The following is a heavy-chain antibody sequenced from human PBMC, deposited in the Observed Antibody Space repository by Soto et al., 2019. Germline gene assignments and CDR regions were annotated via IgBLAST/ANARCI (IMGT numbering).Heavy chain of an antibody. D-gene: IGHD3-22*01. V-gene: IGHV3-9*01. CDR3: AKDLLPYYDSSGYYLGLDAFDI. Sequence: SLRLSCAASGFTFDDYAMHWVRQAPGKGLEWVSGISWNSGSMGYADSVKGRFTISRDNAKNSLYLQMNSLRAEDTALYYCAKDLLPYYDSSGYYLGLDAFDIWGQGTMVTVSS. J-gene: IGHJ3*02. CDR1: GFTFDDYA. CDR2: ISWNSGSM.